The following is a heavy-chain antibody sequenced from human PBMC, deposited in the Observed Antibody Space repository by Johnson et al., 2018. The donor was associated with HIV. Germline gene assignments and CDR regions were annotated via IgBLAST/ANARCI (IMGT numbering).Heavy chain of an antibody. Sequence: VQLVESGGGVVQPGGSLTLSCAASGFTVSSNYMSWVRQAPGKGLEWVSVIYSGGSTYYADSVKGRFTISRDNSRITYLQMNSLRAEDTAFYYCARAPDYFDNSDSNDAFDIWGQGTMVTVSS. CDR2: IYSGGST. V-gene: IGHV3-66*02. D-gene: IGHD3-22*01. CDR3: ARAPDYFDNSDSNDAFDI. J-gene: IGHJ3*02. CDR1: GFTVSSNY.